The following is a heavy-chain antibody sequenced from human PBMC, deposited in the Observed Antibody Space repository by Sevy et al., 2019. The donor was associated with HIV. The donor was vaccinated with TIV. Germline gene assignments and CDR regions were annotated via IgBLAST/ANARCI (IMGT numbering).Heavy chain of an antibody. CDR1: GYTFTGYY. J-gene: IGHJ4*02. V-gene: IGHV1-2*06. Sequence: ASVKVSCKASGYTFTGYYMHWVRQAPGQGLEWMGRINPNSGGTNYAQKFQGRVTMTRDTSISTAYMELSRLRSDDTAVYYWARGGEYSSSPVDYWGQGTLVTVSS. D-gene: IGHD6-6*01. CDR2: INPNSGGT. CDR3: ARGGEYSSSPVDY.